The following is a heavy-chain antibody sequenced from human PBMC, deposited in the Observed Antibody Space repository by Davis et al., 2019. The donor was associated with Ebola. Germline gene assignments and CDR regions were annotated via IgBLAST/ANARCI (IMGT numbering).Heavy chain of an antibody. CDR2: IYYSGST. D-gene: IGHD1-14*01. J-gene: IGHJ6*02. V-gene: IGHV4-59*08. CDR3: ARPRGRNRYGMDV. Sequence: MPSETLSLTCAVYGGSFSGYYWSWIRQPPGKGLEWIGYIYYSGSTNYNPSLKSRVTISVDTSKNQFSLKLSSVTAADTAVYYCARPRGRNRYGMDVWGQGTTVTVSS. CDR1: GGSFSGYY.